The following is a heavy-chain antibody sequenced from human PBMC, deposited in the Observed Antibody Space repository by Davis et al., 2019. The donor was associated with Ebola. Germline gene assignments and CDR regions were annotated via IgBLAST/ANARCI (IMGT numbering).Heavy chain of an antibody. CDR1: AGTFYANS. CDR2: IVLLVDTV. D-gene: IGHD1-1*01. CDR3: ARGPWGTYFEY. V-gene: IGHV1-69*06. Sequence: SVQVSCYASAGTFYANSISWVRQAPGQGLEWMGAIVLLVDTVNYAQEFQGRVTITADKSTSTAYMELSSLRSEDTAVYYCARGPWGTYFEYWGQGTLVTVSS. J-gene: IGHJ4*02.